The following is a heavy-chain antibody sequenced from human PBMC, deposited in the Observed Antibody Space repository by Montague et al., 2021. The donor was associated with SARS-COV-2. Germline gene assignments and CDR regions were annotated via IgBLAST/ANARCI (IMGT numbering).Heavy chain of an antibody. V-gene: IGHV4-39*07. CDR3: ARVGRQGLVQLSGMDV. Sequence: SETLSLTCTVSGGSISSSSYYWGWIRQPPGKGLEWIGSIYYSGSTYYNPSLKSRVTISVDTSKNQFSLKLSSVTAADTAAYYCARVGRQGLVQLSGMDVWGQGTTVTVSS. J-gene: IGHJ6*02. CDR1: GGSISSSSYY. D-gene: IGHD6-19*01. CDR2: IYYSGST.